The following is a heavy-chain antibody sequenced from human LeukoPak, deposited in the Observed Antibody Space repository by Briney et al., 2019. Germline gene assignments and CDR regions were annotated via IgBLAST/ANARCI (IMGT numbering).Heavy chain of an antibody. V-gene: IGHV3-7*03. CDR1: GFTFSSYW. Sequence: GGSLRLSCAASGFTFSSYWMTWVRQAPGKGLEWVANIKKDGSAKYYVDSVKGRFTISRDNAKNSLYLQMNSLRAEDTAVYYCASTNYYGSGPQGIWSQGTLVTVSS. J-gene: IGHJ4*02. CDR3: ASTNYYGSGPQGI. D-gene: IGHD3-10*01. CDR2: IKKDGSAK.